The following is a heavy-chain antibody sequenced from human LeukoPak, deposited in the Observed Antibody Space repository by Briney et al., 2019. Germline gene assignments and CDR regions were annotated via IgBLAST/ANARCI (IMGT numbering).Heavy chain of an antibody. CDR1: GFTFSFYW. Sequence: GGSLRLSCTASGFTFSFYWMHWVRPPPGKGLVWVSRIKTEGSSTNYADSVKSRFTISRDNAKNTLYLQMNSLRAEDTAVYYCAREMRVYSSSSQSDYWGQGTLVTVSS. D-gene: IGHD6-6*01. V-gene: IGHV3-74*01. CDR2: IKTEGSST. J-gene: IGHJ4*02. CDR3: AREMRVYSSSSQSDY.